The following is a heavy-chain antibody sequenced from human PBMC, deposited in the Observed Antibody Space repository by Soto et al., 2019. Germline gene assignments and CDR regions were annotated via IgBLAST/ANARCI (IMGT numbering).Heavy chain of an antibody. CDR2: IIPFLGVT. CDR1: GGTYSPYT. V-gene: IGHV1-69*08. J-gene: IGHJ4*02. Sequence: QVQLVQSGDEVKKPGSSVKVSCKSSGGTYSPYTINWVRQAPGQGLEWMGRIIPFLGVTNYGLKFQARVTITADKATNTAYMELRGLRFEDTAVYYCARDRESSVSTGASGGLWGRGTLVTVSS. D-gene: IGHD3-16*01. CDR3: ARDRESSVSTGASGGL.